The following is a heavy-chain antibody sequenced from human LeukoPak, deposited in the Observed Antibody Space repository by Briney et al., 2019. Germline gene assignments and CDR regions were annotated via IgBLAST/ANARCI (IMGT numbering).Heavy chain of an antibody. V-gene: IGHV4-39*01. CDR2: MYYSGNT. J-gene: IGHJ4*02. CDR1: GGSISSRSYY. CDR3: ARKVRPDYSRFDY. D-gene: IGHD4/OR15-4a*01. Sequence: SETLSLTCTVSGGSISSRSYYWGWIRQPPGKGLEWIGSMYYSGNTYYNPSLKSRVTISVDTSKNQFSLKLSSVTAADTAVYYCARKVRPDYSRFDYWGQGTLVTVSS.